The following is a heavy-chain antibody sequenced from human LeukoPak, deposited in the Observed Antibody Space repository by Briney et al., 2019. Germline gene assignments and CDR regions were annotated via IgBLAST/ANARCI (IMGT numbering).Heavy chain of an antibody. CDR3: ARDGEGYCTSGVCSFLDY. CDR2: INSDGSST. D-gene: IGHD2-8*01. Sequence: GGSLRLSCAASGFTFSSYWMHWVRQAPGKGLVWVSRINSDGSSTSYADSVKGRFTISRDNSKNTLYLQMNSLRAEDTAVYYCARDGEGYCTSGVCSFLDYWGQGTLVTVSS. V-gene: IGHV3-74*01. CDR1: GFTFSSYW. J-gene: IGHJ4*02.